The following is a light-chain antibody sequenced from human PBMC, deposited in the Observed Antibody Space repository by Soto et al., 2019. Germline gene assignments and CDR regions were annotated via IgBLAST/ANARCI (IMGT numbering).Light chain of an antibody. CDR1: SSDVGGYNY. CDR3: SSYTSSSTGV. V-gene: IGLV2-14*01. J-gene: IGLJ1*01. Sequence: QSVLTQPASVSGSPGQSITISCTGTSSDVGGYNYVSWYQQHPGKAPKLMIYDVSNRPSGVSNRFSGSKSGNTASLTISGLQAEDKADYYCSSYTSSSTGVFGTGTRSPS. CDR2: DVS.